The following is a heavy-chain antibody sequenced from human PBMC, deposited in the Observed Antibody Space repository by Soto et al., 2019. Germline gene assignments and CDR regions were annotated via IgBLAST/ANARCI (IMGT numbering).Heavy chain of an antibody. Sequence: SVKVSCKASGYTFTDYYVHWVRQAPGQGLEWMGWINPNSGGTKSAQKFQGRVTMTRDTSISTAYMELSRLRSDDTAVYYCARRKGDYYDSSGYHYYFDYWGQGTLVTVS. J-gene: IGHJ4*02. CDR2: INPNSGGT. D-gene: IGHD3-22*01. CDR1: GYTFTDYY. V-gene: IGHV1-2*02. CDR3: ARRKGDYYDSSGYHYYFDY.